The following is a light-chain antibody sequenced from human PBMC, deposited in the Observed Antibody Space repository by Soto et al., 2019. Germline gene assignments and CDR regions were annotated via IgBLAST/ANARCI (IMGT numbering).Light chain of an antibody. CDR1: QSVTSSY. Sequence: EVVLTQSPGTLSLSPGERATFSCRASQSVTSSYLAWYQRKPGQAPRLLIYGVSTRATGIADRFSGSGSGTDFTLTISRLEPADFAVYYCQQYGSSPPTFGQGTKVDIK. V-gene: IGKV3-20*01. CDR2: GVS. CDR3: QQYGSSPPT. J-gene: IGKJ1*01.